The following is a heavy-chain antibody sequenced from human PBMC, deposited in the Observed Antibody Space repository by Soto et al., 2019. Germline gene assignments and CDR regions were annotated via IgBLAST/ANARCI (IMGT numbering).Heavy chain of an antibody. J-gene: IGHJ6*02. D-gene: IGHD3-10*01. Sequence: GGSLRLSCAASGFTFSSYGMHWVRQAPGKGLEWVAVISYDGSNKYYADSVKGRFTISRDNSKNTLYLQMNSLRAEDTAVYYCARSPGFGELFRAGPPPDYYYGMDVWGQGTTVTVSS. CDR3: ARSPGFGELFRAGPPPDYYYGMDV. CDR2: ISYDGSNK. CDR1: GFTFSSYG. V-gene: IGHV3-30*03.